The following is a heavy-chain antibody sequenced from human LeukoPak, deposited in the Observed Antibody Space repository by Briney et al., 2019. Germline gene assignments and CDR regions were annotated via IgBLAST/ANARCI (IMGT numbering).Heavy chain of an antibody. D-gene: IGHD6-19*01. CDR1: GGSISSYY. Sequence: SETLSLTCTVSGGSISSYYWSWIRQPPGKGLEWIGYIYCSGSTNYNPSIKSRVTISVDTSKNQFSLNLSSVTAADTAVYYCARYSSGWRSFDIWGQGTMVTVSS. CDR2: IYCSGST. CDR3: ARYSSGWRSFDI. V-gene: IGHV4-59*01. J-gene: IGHJ3*02.